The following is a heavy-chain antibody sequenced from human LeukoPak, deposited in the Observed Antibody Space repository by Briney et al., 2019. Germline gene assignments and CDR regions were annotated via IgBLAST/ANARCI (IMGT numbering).Heavy chain of an antibody. V-gene: IGHV4-34*01. D-gene: IGHD3-10*01. Sequence: TASETLSLTCAVYGGSFSGYYWSWIRQPPGKGLEWIGEINHSGSTNHNPSLKSRVTISVDTSKNQFSLKLSSVTAADTAVYYCARGYYYYGSGSYLGWFDPWGQGTLVAVSS. CDR1: GGSFSGYY. CDR3: ARGYYYYGSGSYLGWFDP. CDR2: INHSGST. J-gene: IGHJ5*02.